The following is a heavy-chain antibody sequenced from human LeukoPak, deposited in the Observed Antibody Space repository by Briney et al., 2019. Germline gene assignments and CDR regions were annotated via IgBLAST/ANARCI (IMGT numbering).Heavy chain of an antibody. CDR1: GYTFTSSG. CDR3: ASGYYDSSGYPIEY. CDR2: ISAYNGNT. D-gene: IGHD3-22*01. Sequence: ASVKVSCKASGYTFTSSGISWVRQAPGQGLEWMGWISAYNGNTNYAQKFQGRVTITTDESTSTAYMEQSSLRSEDTAVYYCASGYYDSSGYPIEYWGQGTLVTVSS. V-gene: IGHV1-18*01. J-gene: IGHJ4*02.